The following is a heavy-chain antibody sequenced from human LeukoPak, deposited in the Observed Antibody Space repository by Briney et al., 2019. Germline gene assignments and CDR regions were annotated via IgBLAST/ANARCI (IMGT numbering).Heavy chain of an antibody. V-gene: IGHV3-11*04. J-gene: IGHJ4*02. CDR3: ARGLYCSGGSCYAFDY. CDR1: GFTFSDYY. D-gene: IGHD2-15*01. Sequence: GGSLRLSCAASGFTFSDYYMSWIRQAPGKGLEWVSYISRSGSTIYYADSVKGRFTISRDNAKNSLYLQMNSLRAEDTAVYYCARGLYCSGGSCYAFDYWGQGTLVTVSS. CDR2: ISRSGSTI.